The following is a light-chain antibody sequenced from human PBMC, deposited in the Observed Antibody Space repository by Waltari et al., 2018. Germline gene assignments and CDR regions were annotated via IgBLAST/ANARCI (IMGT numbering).Light chain of an antibody. J-gene: IGLJ3*02. Sequence: QSALTQPASVSASPGQSITISCTGTSSDVGAYNYVSWYQQHPGKTPKLIIYGVRIRPSGVSNRFSASKSDTTASLTISGLQADDESDYYCSSSTSSTTRVFGGGTRLTVL. CDR2: GVR. CDR3: SSSTSSTTRV. CDR1: SSDVGAYNY. V-gene: IGLV2-14*03.